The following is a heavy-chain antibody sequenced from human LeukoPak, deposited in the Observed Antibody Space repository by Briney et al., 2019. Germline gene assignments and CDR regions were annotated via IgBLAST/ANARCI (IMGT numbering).Heavy chain of an antibody. CDR2: MNPNSGNT. Sequence: ASVKVSCKASGYTFTSYDINWVRQATGQGLEWMGWMNPNSGNTGYAQKFQGRVTITRNTSISTAYMELSSLRSEDTAVYYCARAGFGYCGGDCYAFDIWAKGQWSPSLQ. CDR3: ARAGFGYCGGDCYAFDI. J-gene: IGHJ3*02. V-gene: IGHV1-8*03. D-gene: IGHD2-21*01. CDR1: GYTFTSYD.